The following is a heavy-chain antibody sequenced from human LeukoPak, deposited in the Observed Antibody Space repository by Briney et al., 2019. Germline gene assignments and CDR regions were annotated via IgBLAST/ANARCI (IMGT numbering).Heavy chain of an antibody. Sequence: ASVNVSCKASGYTFTSYYMHWVRQAPGQGLEWMALINPSGGRISYAQKFQGRVTMTRDTSTSTVYMELSSLRSEDTAVYYCARDPRPSYDSSGYYYPGDYWGQGTLVTVSS. J-gene: IGHJ4*02. V-gene: IGHV1-46*01. CDR3: ARDPRPSYDSSGYYYPGDY. CDR2: INPSGGRI. D-gene: IGHD3-22*01. CDR1: GYTFTSYY.